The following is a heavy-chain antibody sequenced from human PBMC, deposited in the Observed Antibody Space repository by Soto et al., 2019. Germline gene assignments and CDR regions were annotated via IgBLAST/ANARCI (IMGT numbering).Heavy chain of an antibody. V-gene: IGHV1-46*01. CDR1: GYTFTSYY. J-gene: IGHJ6*02. Sequence: ASMKVSCKASGYTFTSYYMHWVRQAPGQGLEWMGIINPSGGSTSYAQKFQGRVTMTRDTSTSTVYMELSSLRSEDTAVYYCARDSRYYDSSGHNPTSMDVWGQGTTVTVSS. D-gene: IGHD3-22*01. CDR2: INPSGGST. CDR3: ARDSRYYDSSGHNPTSMDV.